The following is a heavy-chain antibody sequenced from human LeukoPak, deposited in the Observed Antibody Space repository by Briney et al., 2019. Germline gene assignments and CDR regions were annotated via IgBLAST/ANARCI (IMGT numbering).Heavy chain of an antibody. CDR1: GGSISSYY. J-gene: IGHJ3*02. V-gene: IGHV4-59*01. CDR3: ARDSSRDAFDI. CDR2: IYYSGST. D-gene: IGHD6-13*01. Sequence: SETLSLTCTVSGGSISSYYWSWIWQPPGKGLEWIGYIYYSGSTNYSPSLKSRVTISVDTSKNQFSLKLSSVTAADTAVYYCARDSSRDAFDIWGQGTMVTVSS.